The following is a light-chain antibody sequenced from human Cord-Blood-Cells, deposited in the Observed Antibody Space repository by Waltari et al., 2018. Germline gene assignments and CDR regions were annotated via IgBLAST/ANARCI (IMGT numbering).Light chain of an antibody. J-gene: IGKJ5*01. V-gene: IGKV2-28*01. CDR1: QSLLHSNGYNY. CDR3: QQRSNWPPIT. CDR2: LGS. Sequence: DIVMTQSPLSLPVTPGEPASISCRSSQSLLHSNGYNYLDWYLQKPGQSPQLLIYLGSNRASGVPDRFSGSGSGTDFTLTISSLEPEDFAVYYCQQRSNWPPITFGQGTRLEIK.